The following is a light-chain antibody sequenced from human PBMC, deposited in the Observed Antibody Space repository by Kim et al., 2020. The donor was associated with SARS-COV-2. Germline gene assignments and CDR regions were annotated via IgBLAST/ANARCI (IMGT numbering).Light chain of an antibody. CDR3: MQGLETPYT. J-gene: IGKJ2*01. CDR2: MGS. Sequence: EAAASSCRSSQSLLHRNGQHFSACYLQKPGQSPQVLICMGSKRASGVPDRFSGSGSGTDFTLKISRVEAEDVGVYYCMQGLETPYTFGPGIKLEI. CDR1: QSLLHRNGQHF. V-gene: IGKV2-28*01.